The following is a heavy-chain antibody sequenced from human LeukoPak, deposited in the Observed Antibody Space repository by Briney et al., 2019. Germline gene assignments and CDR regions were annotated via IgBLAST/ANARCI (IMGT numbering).Heavy chain of an antibody. CDR1: GYTFTGYY. Sequence: ASMTVSCKASGYTFTGYYMHWVRQAPGQGLEWMGWINPNSGGTNYAQKFQGRVTMTRDTSISTAYMELSRLRSDDTAVYYCARDTTLTTVTVYYFDYWGQGTLVTVSS. D-gene: IGHD4-11*01. CDR2: INPNSGGT. V-gene: IGHV1-2*02. CDR3: ARDTTLTTVTVYYFDY. J-gene: IGHJ4*02.